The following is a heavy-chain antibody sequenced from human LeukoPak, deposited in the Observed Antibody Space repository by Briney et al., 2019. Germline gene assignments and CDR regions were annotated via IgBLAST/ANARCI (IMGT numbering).Heavy chain of an antibody. CDR3: ARAYYDSRGYYPFDY. CDR1: GFTFSSYW. D-gene: IGHD3-22*01. Sequence: PGGSLRLSCAASGFTFSSYWMSWVRQAPGKGLEWVGRTRNKANSYTTEYAASVKGRFTISRDDSKNSLYLQMNSLKTEDTAVYYCARAYYDSRGYYPFDYWGQGTLVTVSS. J-gene: IGHJ4*02. CDR2: TRNKANSYTT. V-gene: IGHV3-72*01.